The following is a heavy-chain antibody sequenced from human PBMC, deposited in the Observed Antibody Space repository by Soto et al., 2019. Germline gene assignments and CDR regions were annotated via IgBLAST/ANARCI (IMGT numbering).Heavy chain of an antibody. CDR3: ARRLELPLGASLYYYGMDV. CDR2: IDGDGSST. J-gene: IGHJ6*02. CDR1: GFDFSTHW. Sequence: LRLSCAASGFDFSTHWMHWVRQAPGKGLEWVSRIDGDGSSTRYADSVKGRFTISRDNAKNIVYLEMTSLRTEDTAVYFCARRLELPLGASLYYYGMDVWGQGTTVTVSS. V-gene: IGHV3-74*01. D-gene: IGHD1-26*01.